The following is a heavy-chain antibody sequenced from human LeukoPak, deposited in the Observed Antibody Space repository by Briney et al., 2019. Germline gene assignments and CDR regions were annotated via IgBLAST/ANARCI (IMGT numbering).Heavy chain of an antibody. Sequence: GGSLRLSCAASGFTFSSYAMHWVRQAPGKGLEWVAVISYDGSNKYYADSVKGRFTISRDNSRNTLYLQMNSLRAEDTAVYYCATDLIVVVTAIDYWGQGTLVTVSS. J-gene: IGHJ4*02. V-gene: IGHV3-30*04. D-gene: IGHD2-21*02. CDR3: ATDLIVVVTAIDY. CDR2: ISYDGSNK. CDR1: GFTFSSYA.